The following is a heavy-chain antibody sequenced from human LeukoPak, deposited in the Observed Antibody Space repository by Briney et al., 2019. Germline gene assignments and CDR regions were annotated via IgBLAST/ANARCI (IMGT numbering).Heavy chain of an antibody. CDR3: AKWLTQYHYYMDA. Sequence: GGPLRLSCAVSGFTFSSYWMGWVRQAPGKGLAWVANINQDESSKYYEDSVKGRFTISRDNAKNSLYLQMNSLTAEDTAVYYCAKWLTQYHYYMDAWGKGTTVTVSS. J-gene: IGHJ6*03. V-gene: IGHV3-7*01. D-gene: IGHD6-19*01. CDR2: INQDESSK. CDR1: GFTFSSYW.